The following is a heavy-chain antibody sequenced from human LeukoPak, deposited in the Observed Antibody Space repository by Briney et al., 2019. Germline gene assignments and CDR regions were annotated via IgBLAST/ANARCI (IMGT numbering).Heavy chain of an antibody. V-gene: IGHV1-8*01. Sequence: ASVKVSCKASGYTFTRYDINWVRQATGQGLEWMGWMNPNSGNTGYAQKFQGRVTMTRNTSISTAYMELSSLRSEDTAVYYCARVPKRTSGDGYNLGYWGQGTLVTVSS. D-gene: IGHD5-24*01. CDR3: ARVPKRTSGDGYNLGY. CDR1: GYTFTRYD. J-gene: IGHJ4*02. CDR2: MNPNSGNT.